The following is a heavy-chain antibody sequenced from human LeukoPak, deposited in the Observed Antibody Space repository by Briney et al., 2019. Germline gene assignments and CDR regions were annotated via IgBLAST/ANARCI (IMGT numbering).Heavy chain of an antibody. V-gene: IGHV3-30*18. Sequence: RGSLRLSCAASGFTFSSYGMHWVRQAPGKGLEWVAVISYDGSNKYYADSVKGRFTISRDNSKNTLYLQMNSLRAEDTAVYYCAKIHRYSSSTGGSFDYWGQGTLVTVSS. J-gene: IGHJ4*02. D-gene: IGHD6-13*01. CDR1: GFTFSSYG. CDR2: ISYDGSNK. CDR3: AKIHRYSSSTGGSFDY.